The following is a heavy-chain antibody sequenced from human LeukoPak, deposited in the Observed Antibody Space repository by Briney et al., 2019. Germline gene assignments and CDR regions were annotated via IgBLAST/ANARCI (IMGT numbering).Heavy chain of an antibody. CDR1: GFTFSSYG. CDR2: IRYDGSNK. CDR3: ARDLVITFGGDWFDR. Sequence: GGSLRLSCAASGFTFSSYGMHWVRQAPGKGLEWVAFIRYDGSNKYYADSVKGRFTISRDNSKNTLYLQMNSLRAEDTAVYYCARDLVITFGGDWFDRWGQGTLVTVSS. D-gene: IGHD3-16*01. J-gene: IGHJ5*02. V-gene: IGHV3-30*02.